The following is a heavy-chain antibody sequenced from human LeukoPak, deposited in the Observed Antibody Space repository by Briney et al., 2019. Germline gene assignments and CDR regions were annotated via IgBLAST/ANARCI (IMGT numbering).Heavy chain of an antibody. J-gene: IGHJ4*02. V-gene: IGHV1-2*02. CDR2: INPNSGGT. CDR3: ASLYGDYVASDY. CDR1: GYSFTVYY. D-gene: IGHD4-17*01. Sequence: ASVKVSCKASGYSFTVYYIHWVRKAPGQGLEWMGCINPNSGGTNYAQKFLGRVTMTRDTSISTAYMELSRLRSDDTAVYYCASLYGDYVASDYWGQGTLVTVSS.